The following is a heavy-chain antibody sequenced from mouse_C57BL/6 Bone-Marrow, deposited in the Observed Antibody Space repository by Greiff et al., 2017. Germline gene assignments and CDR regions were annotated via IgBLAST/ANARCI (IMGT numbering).Heavy chain of an antibody. CDR1: GFTFSSYT. J-gene: IGHJ1*03. D-gene: IGHD1-1*01. Sequence: EVMLVKSGGGLVKPGGSLKLSCAASGFTFSSYTMSWVRQTPEKRLQWVAAISGGGGNTYYPDSVKGRFTISRDNDKNILYLQMSRLRSEDTALYYCSRQVTTVLATKYFDVWGTGTTVTVSS. V-gene: IGHV5-9*01. CDR2: ISGGGGNT. CDR3: SRQVTTVLATKYFDV.